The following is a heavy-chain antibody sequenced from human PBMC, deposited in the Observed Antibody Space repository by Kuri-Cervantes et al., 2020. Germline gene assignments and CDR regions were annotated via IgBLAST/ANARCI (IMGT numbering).Heavy chain of an antibody. Sequence: SETLSLTCTVSGGSISSGGYYWSWIRQHPGKGLEWIGYIYYSGSTYYNPSLKSRVTISVDTSKNQFSLKLSSVTAADTAVYYCAASHMVRGVTHAFDFWGQGTMVTVSS. J-gene: IGHJ3*01. CDR2: IYYSGST. V-gene: IGHV4-31*03. D-gene: IGHD3-10*01. CDR3: AASHMVRGVTHAFDF. CDR1: GGSISSGGYY.